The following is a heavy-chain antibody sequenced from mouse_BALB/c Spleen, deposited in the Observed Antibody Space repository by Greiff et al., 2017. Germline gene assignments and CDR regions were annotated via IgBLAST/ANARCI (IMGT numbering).Heavy chain of an antibody. Sequence: EVQLVESGGGLVQPGGSLRLSCATSGFTFTDYYMSWVRQPPGKALEWLGFIRNKANGYTTEYSASVKGRFTISRDNSQSILYLQMNTLRAEDSATYYCARDRWGNYGFAYWGQGTLVTVSA. CDR3: ARDRWGNYGFAY. V-gene: IGHV7-3*02. D-gene: IGHD2-1*01. J-gene: IGHJ3*01. CDR2: IRNKANGYTT. CDR1: GFTFTDYY.